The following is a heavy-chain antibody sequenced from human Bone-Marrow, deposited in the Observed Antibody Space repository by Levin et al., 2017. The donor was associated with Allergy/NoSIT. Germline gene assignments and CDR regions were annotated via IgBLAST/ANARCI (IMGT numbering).Heavy chain of an antibody. CDR1: GGSLDGHY. D-gene: IGHD3-16*02. CDR3: ARGAGIVLGDLSVEDYYFDY. J-gene: IGHJ4*01. Sequence: SETLSLTCAVSGGSLDGHYWTWIRQSPGKGLEWIGEISHHGSPTYNPSLKSRVTISVDKSRHQFSLRLTAVTAADTAVYYCARGAGIVLGDLSVEDYYFDYWGQGALVTVSS. V-gene: IGHV4-34*01. CDR2: ISHHGSP.